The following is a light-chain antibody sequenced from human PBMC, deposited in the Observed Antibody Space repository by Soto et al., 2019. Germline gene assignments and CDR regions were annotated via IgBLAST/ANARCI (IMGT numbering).Light chain of an antibody. J-gene: IGLJ3*02. CDR2: EVN. CDR3: SSFTSSSTQV. V-gene: IGLV2-14*01. Sequence: QSVLTQPASVSGSPGQSITISCTGTSSDVGGYNYVSWYQQHPGKAPKLMIFEVNNRPSGVSDHFSGSKSGNTASLTISGLQAEDEADYYCSSFTSSSTQVLGGGTKLTVL. CDR1: SSDVGGYNY.